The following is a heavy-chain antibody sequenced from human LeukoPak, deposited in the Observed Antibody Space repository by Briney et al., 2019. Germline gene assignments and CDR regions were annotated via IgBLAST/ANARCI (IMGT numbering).Heavy chain of an antibody. CDR2: IIHSGST. V-gene: IGHV4-34*01. Sequence: PSETLSLTCGVYGGSFSGYYWTWIRQSPGMGLEWIGEIIHSGSTNYNPSLTSRVTISVDTSKNQFSLELSSVTAADTAVYYCARGLRALPGWGQGTLVTVSS. CDR3: ARGLRALPG. CDR1: GGSFSGYY. J-gene: IGHJ4*02. D-gene: IGHD1-26*01.